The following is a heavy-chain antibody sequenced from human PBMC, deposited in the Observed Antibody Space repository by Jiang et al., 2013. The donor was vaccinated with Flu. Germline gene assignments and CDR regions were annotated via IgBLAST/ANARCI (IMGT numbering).Heavy chain of an antibody. CDR1: GYTFTSYA. J-gene: IGHJ6*02. D-gene: IGHD1-26*01. CDR3: AREVGRTLDYYYGMDV. V-gene: IGHV7-4-1*02. Sequence: ELKKPGASVKVSCKASGYTFTSYAMNWVRQAPGQGLEWMGWINTNTGNPTYAQGFTGRFVFSLDTSVSTAYLLISSLKAEDTAVYYCAREVGRTLDYYYGMDVWGQGTTVTVSS. CDR2: INTNTGNP.